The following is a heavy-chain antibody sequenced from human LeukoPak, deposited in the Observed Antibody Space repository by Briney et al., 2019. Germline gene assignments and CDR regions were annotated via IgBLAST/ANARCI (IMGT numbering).Heavy chain of an antibody. CDR2: IYYSGST. V-gene: IGHV4-39*01. CDR1: GGSISSSSYY. D-gene: IGHD3-9*01. J-gene: IGHJ4*02. CDR3: ARLRYFDWLPSYYFGY. Sequence: SETLSLTCTVSGGSISSSSYYWGWIRQPPGKGLEWIGSIYYSGSTYYNPSLKSRVTISVDTSKNQFSLKLSSVTAADTAVYYCARLRYFDWLPSYYFGYWGQGTLVTVSS.